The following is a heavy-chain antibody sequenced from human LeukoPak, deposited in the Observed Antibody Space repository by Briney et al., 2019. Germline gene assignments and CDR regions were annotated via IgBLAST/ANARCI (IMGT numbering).Heavy chain of an antibody. V-gene: IGHV4-39*01. J-gene: IGHJ4*02. CDR2: IYYSGST. D-gene: IGHD2-15*01. CDR1: GGSISSSSYY. Sequence: SETLSLTCTVSGGSISSSSYYWGWIRQPPGKGLEWIGSIYYSGSTYYNPSLKSRVTISVDTSKNQFSLKLSSVTAADTAVYYCARHVVRGWGVAGFDYWGQGTLVTVSS. CDR3: ARHVVRGWGVAGFDY.